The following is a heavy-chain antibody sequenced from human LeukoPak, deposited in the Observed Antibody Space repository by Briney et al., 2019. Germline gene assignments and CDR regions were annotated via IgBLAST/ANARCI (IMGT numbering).Heavy chain of an antibody. CDR3: AKDTAIVVASASLDY. CDR1: GFTFSSYG. D-gene: IGHD3-22*01. J-gene: IGHJ4*02. Sequence: GGSLRLSCAASGFTFSSYGMHWVRQAPGKGLEWVAVISYDGSNKYYADSVKGRFTISRDNSKNMLYLQMNSLRAEDTAVYYCAKDTAIVVASASLDYWGQGTLVTVSS. CDR2: ISYDGSNK. V-gene: IGHV3-30*18.